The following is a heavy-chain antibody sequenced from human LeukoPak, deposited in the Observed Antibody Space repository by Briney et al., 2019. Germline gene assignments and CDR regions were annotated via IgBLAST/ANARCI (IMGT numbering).Heavy chain of an antibody. CDR2: IIPIFGTA. CDR3: ARALAAAGTHHVH. CDR1: GGTFSSYA. J-gene: IGHJ4*02. D-gene: IGHD6-13*01. V-gene: IGHV1-69*01. Sequence: SVKVSCKASGGTFSSYAISWVRQAPGQGLEWMGGIIPIFGTANYAQKFQGRVTITADESTSTAYMELSSLRSEDTAVYYCARALAAAGTHHVHWGQGTLVTVSS.